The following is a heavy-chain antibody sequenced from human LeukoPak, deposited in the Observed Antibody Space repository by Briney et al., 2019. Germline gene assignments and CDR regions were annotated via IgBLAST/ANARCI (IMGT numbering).Heavy chain of an antibody. CDR1: GGSISSSTYY. V-gene: IGHV4-39*02. CDR2: LYYTGST. D-gene: IGHD3-22*01. J-gene: IGHJ4*02. CDR3: ARDRSGYYLFSY. Sequence: SETLSLTCSVSGGSISSSTYYWGWIRQPPGKGLEWIGTLYYTGSTYYNPSLKSRVTISVDTSKNQFSLKLSSVTAADTAIYYCARDRSGYYLFSYWGQGTLVTVSS.